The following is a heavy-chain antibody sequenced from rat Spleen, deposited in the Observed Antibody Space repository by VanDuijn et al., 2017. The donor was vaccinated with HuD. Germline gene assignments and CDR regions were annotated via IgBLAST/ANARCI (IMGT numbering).Heavy chain of an antibody. J-gene: IGHJ3*01. D-gene: IGHD1-11*01. Sequence: EVQMVESGGGLVKPERXLKLSCXXXGFSXXNYXXAWXXTAPTKGLEWVASISPSGGTTYYLDSVRGRFTISRDNAENTFYLQMNSLRSEDTATYDCTRGNYGGYWFAYWGQGTLVTVSS. V-gene: IGHV5-25*01. CDR1: GFSXXNYX. CDR3: TRGNYGGYWFAY. CDR2: ISPSGGTT.